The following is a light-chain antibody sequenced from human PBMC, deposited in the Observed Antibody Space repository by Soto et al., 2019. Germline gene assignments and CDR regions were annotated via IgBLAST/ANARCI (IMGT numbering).Light chain of an antibody. CDR2: YDS. V-gene: IGLV3-21*04. J-gene: IGLJ1*01. CDR3: QVWDSMTDNDV. CDR1: NIGDKR. Sequence: SYELTQPPSVSVAPEKTATITCGGNNIGDKRVHWYRQKPGQAPVLLISYDSDRPSGIPERFSGSNSGNTATLTISRVEAGDEADYYCQVWDSMTDNDVFGGGTKLTVL.